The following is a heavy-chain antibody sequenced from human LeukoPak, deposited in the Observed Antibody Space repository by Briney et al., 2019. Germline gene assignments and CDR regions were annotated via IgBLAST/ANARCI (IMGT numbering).Heavy chain of an antibody. CDR1: GFTFSSYA. CDR2: ISYDGSNK. D-gene: IGHD3-22*01. V-gene: IGHV3-30-3*01. CDR3: ARDPSIYDSGGYYQYYGMDV. J-gene: IGHJ6*02. Sequence: HSGRSLRLSCAASGFTFSSYAMHWVRQAPGKGLEWVAVISYDGSNKYYADSVKGRFTISRDNSKNTLYLQMNSLRAEDTAVYYCARDPSIYDSGGYYQYYGMDVWGQGTTVTVSS.